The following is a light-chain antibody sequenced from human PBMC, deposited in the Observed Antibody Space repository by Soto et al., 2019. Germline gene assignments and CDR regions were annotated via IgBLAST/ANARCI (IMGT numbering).Light chain of an antibody. CDR3: SSYTSSSTLLYV. CDR2: DVS. Sequence: QSVLTQPASVSGSPGQSITISCTGTSSDVGGYNYVSWYQQHPGKAPKLLIYDVSNRPSGVSNRFSGSKSGNTASLTISGLQAEDEADYYSSSYTSSSTLLYVFGTGPKLTVL. CDR1: SSDVGGYNY. V-gene: IGLV2-14*01. J-gene: IGLJ1*01.